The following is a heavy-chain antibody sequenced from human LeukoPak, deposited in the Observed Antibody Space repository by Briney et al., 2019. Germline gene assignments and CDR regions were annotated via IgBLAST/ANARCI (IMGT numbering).Heavy chain of an antibody. CDR1: GYIFTGYY. CDR2: INPNSGGT. CDR3: ARGELPYFND. V-gene: IGHV1-2*02. D-gene: IGHD1-7*01. J-gene: IGHJ4*02. Sequence: GASVKVSCKASGYIFTGYYMHWVRQAPGQGLEWMGWINPNSGGTKYAQKFQGRVTMTRDTSINTAYMELSRLRSDDTAVYYCARGELPYFNDWGQGTLVTVSS.